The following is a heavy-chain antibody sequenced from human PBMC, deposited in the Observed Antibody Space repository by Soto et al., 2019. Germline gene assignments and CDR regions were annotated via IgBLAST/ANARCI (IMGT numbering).Heavy chain of an antibody. CDR2: ISGSGGST. V-gene: IGHV3-23*01. CDR1: GFTFSSYA. CDR3: ARTMVRGVITLSFGY. J-gene: IGHJ4*02. Sequence: LRLSCAASGFTFSSYAMSWVRQAPGKGLEWVSAISGSGGSTYYADSVKGRFTISRDNSKNTLYLLMNSLRAEDTAVYYCARTMVRGVITLSFGYWGQGTLVTVSS. D-gene: IGHD3-10*01.